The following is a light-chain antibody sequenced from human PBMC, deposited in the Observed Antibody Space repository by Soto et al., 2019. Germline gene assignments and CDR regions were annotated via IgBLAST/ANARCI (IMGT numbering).Light chain of an antibody. J-gene: IGLJ1*01. V-gene: IGLV2-8*01. CDR3: QSYDNSLTGSYV. CDR2: DVS. CDR1: SSDVGAYNY. Sequence: QSALTQPPSASGSPGQSVTISCTGTSSDVGAYNYVSWYQQYTGKAPKLMIYDVSKRPSGVPDRFSGSKSGNTASLTVSGLRADDEAVYYCQSYDNSLTGSYVFGSGTKVTVL.